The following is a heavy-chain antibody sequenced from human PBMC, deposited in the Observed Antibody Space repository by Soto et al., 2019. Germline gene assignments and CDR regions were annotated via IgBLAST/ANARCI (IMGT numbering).Heavy chain of an antibody. CDR3: TNLGSLDDASDI. D-gene: IGHD7-27*01. CDR2: IYYSGNT. V-gene: IGHV4-59*01. Sequence: QVQLQESGPGLVKPSETLSLTCTVSGYSISNYYWSWIRQPPGKGLEWIGYIYYSGNTDYNPSLKGRVSISVDTSNNQSSLKLTSVTTADTAVYYCTNLGSLDDASDIWGQGTMVTVSS. CDR1: GYSISNYY. J-gene: IGHJ3*02.